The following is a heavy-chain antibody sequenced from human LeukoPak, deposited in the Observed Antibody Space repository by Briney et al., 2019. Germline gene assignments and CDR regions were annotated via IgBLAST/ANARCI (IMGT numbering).Heavy chain of an antibody. J-gene: IGHJ6*02. Sequence: PGGSLRLSCAASGFTFSGSAIHWVRQASGKGLEWVGRIRSKANSYATAYAASVKGRFTFSRDDSKNTAYLQMDSLKTEDTAVYYCAAANLDYYGMDVWGQGTTVTVSS. CDR2: IRSKANSYAT. D-gene: IGHD4/OR15-4a*01. CDR1: GFTFSGSA. CDR3: AAANLDYYGMDV. V-gene: IGHV3-73*01.